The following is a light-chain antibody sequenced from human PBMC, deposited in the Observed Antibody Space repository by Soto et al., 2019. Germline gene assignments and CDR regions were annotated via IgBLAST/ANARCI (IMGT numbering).Light chain of an antibody. V-gene: IGKV1-9*01. CDR2: AAS. Sequence: DIQMTQSPSTLSASLGDRVTITCRASQGISSYLAWYQQKPGKAPKLLIYAASTLQSGVPSRFRGSGSGTEFTLTISSLQPEDFETYYCQQLNSYPLTFGQGTKVDIK. CDR3: QQLNSYPLT. CDR1: QGISSY. J-gene: IGKJ1*01.